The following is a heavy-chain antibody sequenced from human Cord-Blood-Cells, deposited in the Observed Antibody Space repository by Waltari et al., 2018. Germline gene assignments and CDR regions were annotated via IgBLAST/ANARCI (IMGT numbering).Heavy chain of an antibody. CDR2: IVPILGIA. J-gene: IGHJ1*01. D-gene: IGHD1-1*01. Sequence: QVQLVQSGAEVKKPGSSVKVSCKASGGTFSSYAISWVRQAPGQGLEWMGRIVPILGIANNTQKFQGRVTITADKSTSTAYMELSSLRSEDTAVYYCARGRQLERHFQHWGQGTLVTVSS. CDR3: ARGRQLERHFQH. V-gene: IGHV1-69*09. CDR1: GGTFSSYA.